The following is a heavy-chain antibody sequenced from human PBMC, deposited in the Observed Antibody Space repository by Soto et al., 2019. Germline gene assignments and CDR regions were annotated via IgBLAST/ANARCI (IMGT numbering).Heavy chain of an antibody. D-gene: IGHD2-21*01. CDR1: GASLSDNY. Sequence: PSETLSLTCAVYGASLSDNYCNWLRQPPGKGLEWIGEINHSGNTNYNPSLRSRVTISIDTSKNQLSLNLRSVSAADTAVYYCARGRGEFDACGQGPPVTVSS. J-gene: IGHJ5*02. CDR3: ARGRGEFDA. CDR2: INHSGNT. V-gene: IGHV4-34*01.